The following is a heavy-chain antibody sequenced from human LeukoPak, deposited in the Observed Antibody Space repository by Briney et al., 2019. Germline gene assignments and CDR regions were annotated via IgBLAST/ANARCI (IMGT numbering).Heavy chain of an antibody. Sequence: GGSLRLSCAASGFTFSNYYMNWVRQAPGKGLGWVSSISSGSSYIYYADSVKGRFTISRDNAKNSLYLQMNSLRAEDTAVYYCATGVRGYNSALDYWGQGTLVTVSS. D-gene: IGHD6-19*01. J-gene: IGHJ4*02. V-gene: IGHV3-21*01. CDR3: ATGVRGYNSALDY. CDR1: GFTFSNYY. CDR2: ISSGSSYI.